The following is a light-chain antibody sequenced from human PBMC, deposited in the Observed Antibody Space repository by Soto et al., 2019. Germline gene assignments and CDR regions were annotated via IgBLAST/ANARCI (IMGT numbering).Light chain of an antibody. J-gene: IGKJ1*01. CDR3: QQYNNWPRT. V-gene: IGKV3-15*01. Sequence: EIVMTQSPATLSVSPGERATLSCRASQSVSSNLAWYQHKPGQPPRLLIYGASTMATGIPARFSGSGSGTEFTLTISSLQSEDFAVYYCQQYNNWPRTFGQVTKVEIK. CDR1: QSVSSN. CDR2: GAS.